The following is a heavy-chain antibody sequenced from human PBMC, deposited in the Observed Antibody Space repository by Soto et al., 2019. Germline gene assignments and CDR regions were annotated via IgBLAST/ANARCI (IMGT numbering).Heavy chain of an antibody. J-gene: IGHJ3*02. D-gene: IGHD6-19*01. CDR3: ARDHIGRYSSGWPDAFDI. CDR2: IWYDGSNK. CDR1: GFTFSSYG. V-gene: IGHV3-33*01. Sequence: GGSLRLSCAASGFTFSSYGMHWVRQAPGKGLEWVAVIWYDGSNKYYADSVKGRFTISRDNSKNTLYLQMNSLRAEDTAVYYCARDHIGRYSSGWPDAFDIWGQGTMVTVSS.